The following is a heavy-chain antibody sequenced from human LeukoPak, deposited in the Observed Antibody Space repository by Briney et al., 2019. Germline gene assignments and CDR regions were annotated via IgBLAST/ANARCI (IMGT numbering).Heavy chain of an antibody. D-gene: IGHD4-11*01. CDR1: GYTFTSHW. V-gene: IGHV5-51*01. J-gene: IGHJ2*01. CDR2: IFPRDSDT. CDR3: ARGPTVTGDWYFDL. Sequence: GESLRISCKGSGYTFTSHWIGWGRQMPGQGLEWMGIIFPRDSDTRSSPSFQGQVTISADKSISTAYVQWSSLKASDTAIYYCARGPTVTGDWYFDLWGHGTLVTVSS.